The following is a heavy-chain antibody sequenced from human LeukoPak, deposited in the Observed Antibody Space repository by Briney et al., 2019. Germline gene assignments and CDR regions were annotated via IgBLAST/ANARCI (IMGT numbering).Heavy chain of an antibody. CDR1: GFTVSSNY. Sequence: GGSLRLSCAASGFTVSSNYMSSVRQAPGKGLEWVSVIYSGGSTYYADSVKGRFTISRDNSKNTLYLQMNSLRAEDTAVYYCASTGGTASPGDYYYYYMDVWGKGTTVTISS. V-gene: IGHV3-66*01. D-gene: IGHD5-18*01. CDR2: IYSGGST. J-gene: IGHJ6*03. CDR3: ASTGGTASPGDYYYYYMDV.